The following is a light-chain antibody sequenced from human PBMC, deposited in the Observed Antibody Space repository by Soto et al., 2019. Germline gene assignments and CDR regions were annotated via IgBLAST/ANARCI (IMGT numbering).Light chain of an antibody. V-gene: IGLV2-8*01. CDR3: SSHGGANNFYV. Sequence: QSLLTQPPSASGSPGQSVTISCTGTSSDIGAYNFVSWYQQHPGKVPKLIIHEVTRRPSGVPDRFSASKSGNTASLTVSGLQAEDEADYYCSSHGGANNFYVFGTGTKVTVL. CDR2: EVT. CDR1: SSDIGAYNF. J-gene: IGLJ1*01.